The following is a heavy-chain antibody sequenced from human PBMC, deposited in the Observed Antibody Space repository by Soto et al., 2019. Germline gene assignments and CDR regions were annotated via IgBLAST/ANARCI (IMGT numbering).Heavy chain of an antibody. CDR1: GGSISSGGYY. CDR2: IYYSGST. V-gene: IGHV4-31*03. CDR3: ARGHYDFWSGYFATIDY. D-gene: IGHD3-3*01. J-gene: IGHJ4*02. Sequence: SETLSLTCTVSGGSISSGGYYWSWTRQHPGKGLEWIGYIYYSGSTYYNPSLKSRVTISADTSKNQFSLKLSSVTAADSAVYYCARGHYDFWSGYFATIDYWGQGTLVTVSS.